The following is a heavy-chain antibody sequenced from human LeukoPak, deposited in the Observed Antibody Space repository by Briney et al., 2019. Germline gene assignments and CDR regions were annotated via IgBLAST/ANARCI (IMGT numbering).Heavy chain of an antibody. CDR1: GFTVSSQY. Sequence: PGGSLRLSXAASGFTVSSQYMNWVRQAPGKGLEWVSVIYSGGGTYYADSVNGRFTISRDNSKNTLYLQMNSLRADDTAVYYCAISVYSGSPTKSFDYWGQGTLVTVSS. J-gene: IGHJ4*02. D-gene: IGHD3-10*01. V-gene: IGHV3-53*01. CDR3: AISVYSGSPTKSFDY. CDR2: IYSGGGT.